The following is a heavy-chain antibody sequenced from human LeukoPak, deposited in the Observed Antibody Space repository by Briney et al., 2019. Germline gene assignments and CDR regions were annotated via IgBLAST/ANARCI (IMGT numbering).Heavy chain of an antibody. Sequence: ASVKVSCKASGYTFTSYDINWVRQAPGQGLEWMGIINPSGGSTSYAQKFQGRVTMTRDTSTSTVYMELSSLRSEDTAVYYCARPNLSNFDYWGQGTLVTVSS. CDR1: GYTFTSYD. D-gene: IGHD2/OR15-2a*01. V-gene: IGHV1-46*01. CDR2: INPSGGST. J-gene: IGHJ4*02. CDR3: ARPNLSNFDY.